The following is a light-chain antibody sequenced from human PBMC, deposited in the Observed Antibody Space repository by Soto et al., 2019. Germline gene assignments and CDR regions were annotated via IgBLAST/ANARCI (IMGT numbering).Light chain of an antibody. V-gene: IGKV3-15*01. CDR3: QQYNNWPPWT. J-gene: IGKJ1*01. Sequence: EIVLTQSPATLSVSPGERATLSCWASQSVSSNLGWYQQKPGQAPRLLIYGASTRTTGIPARFSGSRSGTEFTLTISRLQSEDFAVYYCQQYNNWPPWTFGQGTKVEIK. CDR1: QSVSSN. CDR2: GAS.